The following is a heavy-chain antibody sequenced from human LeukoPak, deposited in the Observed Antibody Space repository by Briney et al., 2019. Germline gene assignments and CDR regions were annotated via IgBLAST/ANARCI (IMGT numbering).Heavy chain of an antibody. Sequence: RGSLRLSWEGSGFTFSRYSMNWVRQAPGKGLEWVASISSSSSYIYYPDSVKGRFTISRDNAKHSLYLQMDSLRAEDTAVYYCAVDSSGWYKLFDYWGQGTLVTVCS. J-gene: IGHJ4*02. D-gene: IGHD6-19*01. V-gene: IGHV3-21*01. CDR2: ISSSSSYI. CDR1: GFTFSRYS. CDR3: AVDSSGWYKLFDY.